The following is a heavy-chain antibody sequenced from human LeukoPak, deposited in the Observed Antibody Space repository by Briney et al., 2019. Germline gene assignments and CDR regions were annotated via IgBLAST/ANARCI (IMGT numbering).Heavy chain of an antibody. D-gene: IGHD5-24*01. Sequence: SETLSLTCTVSGGSISTYYWSWIRQPPGKKLEWIGYIYDSGSTNYNPSLKSRVTISLDTSKNQFSLKLSSMTAADTGVYYCARHVIGRWLGDDYSYYVDVWGKGTTVTISS. J-gene: IGHJ6*03. CDR3: ARHVIGRWLGDDYSYYVDV. CDR1: GGSISTYY. V-gene: IGHV4-59*08. CDR2: IYDSGST.